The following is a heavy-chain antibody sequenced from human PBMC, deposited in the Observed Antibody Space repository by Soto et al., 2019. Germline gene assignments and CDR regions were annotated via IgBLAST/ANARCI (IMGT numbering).Heavy chain of an antibody. CDR2: IDWDDDK. CDR3: ARIPDYDILNTTQGYYYYGMDV. J-gene: IGHJ6*02. Sequence: PTLMNPTQTLSLTCTFSWFSLSTSGMCVSWIRQPPGKALEWLALIDWDDDKYYSTSLKTRLTISKDTSKNQVVLTMTNMDPVDTATYYRARIPDYDILNTTQGYYYYGMDVWGQGTTVTVSS. CDR1: WFSLSTSGMC. V-gene: IGHV2-70*01. D-gene: IGHD3-9*01.